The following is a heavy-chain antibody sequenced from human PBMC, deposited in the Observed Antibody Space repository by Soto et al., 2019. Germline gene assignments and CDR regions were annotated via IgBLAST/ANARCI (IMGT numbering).Heavy chain of an antibody. CDR1: GGSISGSSYY. V-gene: IGHV4-39*07. J-gene: IGHJ5*02. Sequence: SETLSLACTVSGGSISGSSYYWGWIRQPPGKGLEWIGSIHSSGSTYYNPSLKSRVTISVDTSKNQFSLKLSSVTAADTAVYYCARANQLLYLNWFDPWGQATLVTVSS. CDR3: ARANQLLYLNWFDP. D-gene: IGHD2-2*02. CDR2: IHSSGST.